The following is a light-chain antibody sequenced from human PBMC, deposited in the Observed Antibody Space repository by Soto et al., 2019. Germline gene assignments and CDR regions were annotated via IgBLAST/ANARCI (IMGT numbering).Light chain of an antibody. CDR2: FDSDGSH. V-gene: IGLV4-69*01. J-gene: IGLJ3*02. CDR1: SGHSNYA. Sequence: QSVLTQSPSASASLGASVKLTCTLSSGHSNYAIAWHQQQPEKGPRYLMKFDSDGSHIKGEGIPDRFSGSSSGTERSLTISGLQSEDEADYYCQTWGSGIWVFGGGTKLTVL. CDR3: QTWGSGIWV.